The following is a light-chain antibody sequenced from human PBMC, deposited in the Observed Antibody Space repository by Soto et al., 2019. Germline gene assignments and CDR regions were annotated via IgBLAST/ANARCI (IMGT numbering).Light chain of an antibody. V-gene: IGLV2-14*01. CDR3: SSYTTSRPHVV. CDR1: SSDVGSYNY. CDR2: DVS. Sequence: QSALTQPASVSGSPGQSITISCTGTSSDVGSYNYVSWYQQYPGKAPKLMIYDVSNRPSGVSYRFSGSKSGNTASLTISGPQAEDEADYYCSSYTTSRPHVVVGGGTKVTVL. J-gene: IGLJ3*02.